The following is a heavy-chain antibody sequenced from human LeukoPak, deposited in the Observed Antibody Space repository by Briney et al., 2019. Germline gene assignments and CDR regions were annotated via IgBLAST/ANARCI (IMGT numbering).Heavy chain of an antibody. J-gene: IGHJ5*02. CDR1: GLTFSTYA. V-gene: IGHV3-30*04. Sequence: PGRSLRLSCAASGLTFSTYAMHWVRQAPGKGLEWMAVISYDGINKYYADSVQGRFTISRDNSKNTLYLQMHSLRAEDTAVYYCARDRVSSSADGGFDPWGQGTLVTVSS. CDR2: ISYDGINK. D-gene: IGHD6-13*01. CDR3: ARDRVSSSADGGFDP.